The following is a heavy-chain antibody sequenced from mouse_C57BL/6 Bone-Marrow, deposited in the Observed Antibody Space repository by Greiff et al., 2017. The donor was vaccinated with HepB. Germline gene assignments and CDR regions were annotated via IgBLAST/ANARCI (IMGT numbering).Heavy chain of an antibody. Sequence: EVQLQQSGGDLVKSGGSLKLSCAASGFTFSTSGMSWVRQTPDKRLEWVASINTGGTYTYYSDSVRGRFTISKDTARNTLFLQMSSLKSEDRAIYYCARDRFDYYFDYWGQGTTLTVSS. D-gene: IGHD2-14*01. CDR3: ARDRFDYYFDY. J-gene: IGHJ2*01. V-gene: IGHV5-6*01. CDR2: INTGGTYT. CDR1: GFTFSTSG.